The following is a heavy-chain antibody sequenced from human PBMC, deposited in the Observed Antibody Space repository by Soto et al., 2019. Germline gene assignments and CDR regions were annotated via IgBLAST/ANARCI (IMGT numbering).Heavy chain of an antibody. J-gene: IGHJ6*02. D-gene: IGHD3-22*01. Sequence: SVKVSCKASGGTFSSYTISWVRQAPGQGLEWMGGIIPIFGTANYAQKFQGRVTITADESTSTAYMELSSLRSEDTAVYYCASLNYDSSGYYWAKGDYGMDVWGQGTTVTVSS. CDR2: IIPIFGTA. CDR1: GGTFSSYT. V-gene: IGHV1-69*13. CDR3: ASLNYDSSGYYWAKGDYGMDV.